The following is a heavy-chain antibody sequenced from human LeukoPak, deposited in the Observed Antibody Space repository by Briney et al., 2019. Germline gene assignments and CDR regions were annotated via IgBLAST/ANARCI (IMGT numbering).Heavy chain of an antibody. D-gene: IGHD4-23*01. CDR3: ASYGGNSGIDY. CDR1: GDSMSRNVFV. V-gene: IGHV4-39*07. J-gene: IGHJ4*02. Sequence: PSETLSLTCTVSGDSMSRNVFVWGWIRQTPGKGLEYIGSIGYTGATNYNPSLKSRVTISVDTSKNQFSLKLSSVTAADTAVYYCASYGGNSGIDYWGQGTLVTVSS. CDR2: IGYTGAT.